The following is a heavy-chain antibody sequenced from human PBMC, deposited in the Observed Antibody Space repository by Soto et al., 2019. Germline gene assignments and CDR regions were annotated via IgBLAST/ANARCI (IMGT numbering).Heavy chain of an antibody. J-gene: IGHJ5*02. CDR1: GFTLSSYA. V-gene: IGHV3-30-3*01. D-gene: IGHD1-20*01. Sequence: PGGSLRLSCAASGFTLSSYAMHWVRQAPGKGLEWVALISYDGSDKDFADSVKGRFTISRDNSRNTLFLQMNSLRAEDTALYYCARGLENNWNLNWFDPWGQGTLVTSPQ. CDR3: ARGLENNWNLNWFDP. CDR2: ISYDGSDK.